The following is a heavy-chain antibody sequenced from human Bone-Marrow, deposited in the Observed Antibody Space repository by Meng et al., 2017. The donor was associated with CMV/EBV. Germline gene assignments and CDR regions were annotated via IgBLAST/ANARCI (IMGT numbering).Heavy chain of an antibody. Sequence: GGSLRLSCAASGFTFSSYSMNWVRQAPGKGLEWVSSISSSSSYIYYADSVKGRFTISRDNAKNSLYLQMNSLRAEDTAVYYCARDNYQSHGMDVWGQGTTVTVSS. CDR1: GFTFSSYS. V-gene: IGHV3-21*01. D-gene: IGHD5-24*01. CDR3: ARDNYQSHGMDV. J-gene: IGHJ6*02. CDR2: ISSSSSYI.